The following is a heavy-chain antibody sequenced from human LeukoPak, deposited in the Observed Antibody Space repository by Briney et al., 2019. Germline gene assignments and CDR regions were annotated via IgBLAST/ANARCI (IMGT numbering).Heavy chain of an antibody. CDR1: GYSISSGYY. CDR2: IYHSGST. J-gene: IGHJ5*02. V-gene: IGHV4-38-2*02. D-gene: IGHD2-2*01. CDR3: ARVLEDIVVVPAAIIFWFDP. Sequence: PSETLSLNCTVSGYSISSGYYWGWIRQPPGKGLEWIGSIYHSGSTYYNPSLKSRVAISVDTSKNQFSLKLSSVTAADTAVYYCARVLEDIVVVPAAIIFWFDPWGQGTLVTVSS.